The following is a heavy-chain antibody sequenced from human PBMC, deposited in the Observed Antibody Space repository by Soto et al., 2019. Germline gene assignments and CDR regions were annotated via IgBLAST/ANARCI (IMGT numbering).Heavy chain of an antibody. CDR3: ARVVWAAAGNWLDP. CDR2: ISSSSSYT. J-gene: IGHJ5*02. V-gene: IGHV3-11*06. Sequence: QVQLVESGGGLVKPGGSLRLSCAASGFTFSDYYMSCIRQAPGKGLEWVSYISSSSSYTNYADSVKGRFTISRDNAKNSLYLQMNSLRAEDTAVYYCARVVWAAAGNWLDPWGQGTLVTVSS. CDR1: GFTFSDYY. D-gene: IGHD6-13*01.